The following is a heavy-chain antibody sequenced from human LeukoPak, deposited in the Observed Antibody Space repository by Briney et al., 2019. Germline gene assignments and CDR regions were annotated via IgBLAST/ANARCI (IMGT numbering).Heavy chain of an antibody. J-gene: IGHJ6*02. D-gene: IGHD3-9*01. Sequence: PGGSLRLSCAASGFTFSSYAMGWVRQAPGKGLEWVSAIGGSGGSTYYADSVRGRFTISRDNAKNTLYLQMNTLRVEDTAVYYCTRDLMDYDVSTGLHHYYMDVWGQGATVTVSS. CDR2: IGGSGGST. CDR1: GFTFSSYA. CDR3: TRDLMDYDVSTGLHHYYMDV. V-gene: IGHV3-23*01.